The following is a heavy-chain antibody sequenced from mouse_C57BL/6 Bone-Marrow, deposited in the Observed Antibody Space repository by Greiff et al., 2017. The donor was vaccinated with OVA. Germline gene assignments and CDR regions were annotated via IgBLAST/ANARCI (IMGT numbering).Heavy chain of an antibody. D-gene: IGHD2-3*01. CDR3: ARGWLLQAMDY. CDR2: IDPSDSYT. J-gene: IGHJ4*01. V-gene: IGHV1-50*01. Sequence: VQLQQPGAELVKPGASVKLSCKASGYTFTSYWMQWVKQRPGKGLEWIGEIDPSDSYTNYNQKIKGKATLTVDTSSSTAYMQLSSLTSEDSAVYYCARGWLLQAMDYWGQGTSVTVSS. CDR1: GYTFTSYW.